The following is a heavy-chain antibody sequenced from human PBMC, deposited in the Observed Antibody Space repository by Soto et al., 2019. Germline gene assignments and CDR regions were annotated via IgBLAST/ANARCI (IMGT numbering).Heavy chain of an antibody. CDR2: IKSKASGGTT. Sequence: EVQLVESGGGLVKPGGSLRLSCAASGFTFTDAWMNWVRQAPGKGLEWVGHIKSKASGGTTDYAAPVKGRFTISRDDSKNMLYLQMNNLKTEDTAVYYCTWDTSGYYYPSHWGQGTLVTVSS. CDR1: GFTFTDAW. CDR3: TWDTSGYYYPSH. V-gene: IGHV3-15*07. J-gene: IGHJ4*02. D-gene: IGHD3-22*01.